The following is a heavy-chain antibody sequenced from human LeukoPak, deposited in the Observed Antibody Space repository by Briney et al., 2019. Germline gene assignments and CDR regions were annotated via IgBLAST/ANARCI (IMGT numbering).Heavy chain of an antibody. CDR2: ISYSGRT. J-gene: IGHJ4*02. CDR1: GGSITSRDYY. Sequence: SETLSLTCTVSGGSITSRDYYWGWIRQPPGKGLEWSGTISYSGRTYYNPSLESRVTISVDTSKNQFSLKLSSVTAADTAVYYCARERVGAATRRWYYFDYWGQGTLVTVSS. D-gene: IGHD1-26*01. CDR3: ARERVGAATRRWYYFDY. V-gene: IGHV4-39*07.